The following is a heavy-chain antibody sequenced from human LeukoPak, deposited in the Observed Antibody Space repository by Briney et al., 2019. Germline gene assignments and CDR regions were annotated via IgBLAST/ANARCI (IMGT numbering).Heavy chain of an antibody. CDR1: GYSFTSYW. CDR3: ARHPPGGYYDSSGYYFGY. CDR2: IDPSDSYT. D-gene: IGHD3-22*01. J-gene: IGHJ4*02. Sequence: GESLKISCKGSGYSFTSYWISWVRQMPGKGLEWMGRIDPSDSYTNYSPSFQGHVTISADRSISTAYLQWSSLKASDTAMYYCARHPPGGYYDSSGYYFGYWGQGTLVTVSS. V-gene: IGHV5-10-1*01.